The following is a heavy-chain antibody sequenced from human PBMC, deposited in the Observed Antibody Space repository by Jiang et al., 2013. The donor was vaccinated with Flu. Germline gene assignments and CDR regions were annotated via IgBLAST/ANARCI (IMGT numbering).Heavy chain of an antibody. V-gene: IGHV3-23*01. D-gene: IGHD5-12*01. Sequence: QLLESGGGLVQPGGSLRLSCAASGFTFSDYAMTWVRQAPGKGLEWVSVISGSGETTHYAGSVKGRYTISRDNSKNTVYLQLSSLRAEDTAVFYCASCQGGYCQGYGAFDKWGQGTMVTVSS. CDR2: ISGSGETT. J-gene: IGHJ3*02. CDR1: GFTFSDYA. CDR3: ASCQGGYCQGYGAFDK.